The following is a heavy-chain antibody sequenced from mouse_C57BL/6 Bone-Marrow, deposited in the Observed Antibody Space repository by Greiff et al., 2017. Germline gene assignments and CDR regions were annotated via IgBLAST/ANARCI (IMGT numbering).Heavy chain of an antibody. CDR3: ARRWDGGFFDY. Sequence: QVQLQQSGPELVKPGASVKLSCKASGYTFTSYDINWVKQRPGQGLEWIGRIYPRDGSTKYNEKFKGKATLTVDTSSSTAYMELHSLTSEDSAVYFCARRWDGGFFDYWGQGTTLTVSS. D-gene: IGHD4-1*01. CDR2: IYPRDGST. J-gene: IGHJ2*01. CDR1: GYTFTSYD. V-gene: IGHV1-85*01.